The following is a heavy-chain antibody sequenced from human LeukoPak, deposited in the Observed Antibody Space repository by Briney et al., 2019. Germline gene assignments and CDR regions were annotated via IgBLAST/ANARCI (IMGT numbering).Heavy chain of an antibody. V-gene: IGHV3-23*01. D-gene: IGHD5-12*01. CDR3: ARGYSHNSGGWLDP. CDR2: LTDSGDAT. CDR1: GFTFSRYA. J-gene: IGHJ5*02. Sequence: GGSLRLSCAVSGFTFSRYAMSWVRQAPGTGLEWVGSLTDSGDATYCADSVKGRLTISRDNSNSTLYLHISGLRDEDTAVYYCARGYSHNSGGWLDPWGQGTLVTVSS.